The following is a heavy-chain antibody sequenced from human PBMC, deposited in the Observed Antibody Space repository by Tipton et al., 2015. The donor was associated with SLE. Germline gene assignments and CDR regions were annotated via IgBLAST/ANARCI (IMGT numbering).Heavy chain of an antibody. Sequence: SLRLSCAASGFTFDDYGMNWVRQGPGKGLEWVSGINWNGGSRGYVDSVKGRFTISRDNAKNSLYLQMNSLRAEDTALYYCARGQEAGYGDYYAFDIWGQGTMVTVSS. D-gene: IGHD4-17*01. V-gene: IGHV3-20*04. J-gene: IGHJ3*02. CDR1: GFTFDDYG. CDR2: INWNGGSR. CDR3: ARGQEAGYGDYYAFDI.